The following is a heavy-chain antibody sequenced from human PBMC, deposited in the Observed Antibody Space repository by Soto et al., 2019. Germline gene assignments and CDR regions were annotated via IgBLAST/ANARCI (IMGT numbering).Heavy chain of an antibody. CDR1: GGTFSSYA. V-gene: IGHV1-69*06. D-gene: IGHD2-2*01. CDR3: ARNAGGMPLDY. Sequence: ASVKVSCKASGGTFSSYAISWVRQAPGQGLEWMGGIIPIFGTANYAQKFQGRVTITADKYTSTAYMELSSLRSEDTAVYYCARNAGGMPLDYWGQGTLVTVSS. J-gene: IGHJ4*02. CDR2: IIPIFGTA.